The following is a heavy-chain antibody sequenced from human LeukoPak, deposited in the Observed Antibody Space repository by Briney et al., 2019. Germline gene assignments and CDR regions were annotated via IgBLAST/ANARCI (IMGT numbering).Heavy chain of an antibody. D-gene: IGHD3-10*01. CDR3: TRDLLGGSGTFDP. CDR1: GYTFTGSY. CDR2: INPDSGDT. J-gene: IGHJ5*02. Sequence: ASVKVSCKASGYTFTGSYLHWVRQAPGQGLEWMGWINPDSGDTNYLQKFQGRVTMTRDTSISTAYMELSRLSSDDTAVYYCTRDLLGGSGTFDPWGQGTLVTVSS. V-gene: IGHV1-2*02.